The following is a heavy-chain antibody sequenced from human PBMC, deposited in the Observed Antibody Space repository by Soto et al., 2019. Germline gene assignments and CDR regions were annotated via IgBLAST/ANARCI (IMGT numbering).Heavy chain of an antibody. Sequence: SETLSLTCTVSGGSISSYYWSWIRQPPGKGLEWIGYIYYTGTTNYNPPLKSRVVMSLDTTKNHFSLKLSSVTAADTAVYYCARDSILRVRAFDYWGLGTLVTVSS. CDR2: IYYTGTT. CDR3: ARDSILRVRAFDY. J-gene: IGHJ4*02. D-gene: IGHD3-10*01. CDR1: GGSISSYY. V-gene: IGHV4-59*01.